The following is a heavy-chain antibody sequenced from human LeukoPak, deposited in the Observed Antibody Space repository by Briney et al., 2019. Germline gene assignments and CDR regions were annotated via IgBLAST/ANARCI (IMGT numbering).Heavy chain of an antibody. CDR1: GFTFSSYE. D-gene: IGHD3-22*01. CDR2: ISSSGSTI. V-gene: IGHV3-48*03. CDR3: ARLFYYDSSGVYGMDV. J-gene: IGHJ6*02. Sequence: GGSLRLSCAGSGFTFSSYEMNWVRQAPGKGLGWVSYISSSGSTIYYADSVKGRFTISRDNAKNSLYLQMNSLRVEDTAVYYCARLFYYDSSGVYGMDVWGQGTTVTVSS.